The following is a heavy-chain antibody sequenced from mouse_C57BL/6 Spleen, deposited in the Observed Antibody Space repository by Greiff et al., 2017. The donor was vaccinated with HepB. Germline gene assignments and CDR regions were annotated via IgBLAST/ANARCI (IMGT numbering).Heavy chain of an antibody. CDR2: ISSGGSYT. J-gene: IGHJ2*01. D-gene: IGHD3-2*02. Sequence: EVKLVESGGDLVKPGGSLKLSCAASGFTFSSYGMSWVRQTPDKRLEWVATISSGGSYTYYPDSVKGRFTISRDNAKNTLYLQMSSLKSEDTAMYYCARQGGQGDVYFDYWGQGTTLTVSS. V-gene: IGHV5-6*01. CDR1: GFTFSSYG. CDR3: ARQGGQGDVYFDY.